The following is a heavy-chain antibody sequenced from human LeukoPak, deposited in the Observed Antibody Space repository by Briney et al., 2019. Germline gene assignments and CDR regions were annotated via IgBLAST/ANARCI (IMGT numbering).Heavy chain of an antibody. CDR1: GGTFSSYA. V-gene: IGHV1-69*13. CDR3: AGDIVVVPASEPEEQNAFDI. J-gene: IGHJ3*02. CDR2: IIPIFGTA. Sequence: GASVKVSCKASGGTFSSYAISWVRQAPGQGLEWMGGIIPIFGTANYAQKFQGRVTITADESTSTAYMELSSLRSEDTAVYYCAGDIVVVPASEPEEQNAFDIWGQGTMVTVSS. D-gene: IGHD2-2*01.